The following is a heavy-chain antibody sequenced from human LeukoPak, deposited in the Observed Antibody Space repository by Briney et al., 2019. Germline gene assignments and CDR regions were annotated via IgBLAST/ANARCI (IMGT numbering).Heavy chain of an antibody. V-gene: IGHV1-3*01. Sequence: ASVKVSCKASGYTFTSYAMHWVRQAPGQRLEWMGWINAGNGNTKYSQKFQGRVTITRDTSASTAYMELSSLRSEDTAVYYCARARAMVRGDHPYYWGQGTLVTVSS. D-gene: IGHD3-10*01. CDR1: GYTFTSYA. CDR2: INAGNGNT. CDR3: ARARAMVRGDHPYY. J-gene: IGHJ4*02.